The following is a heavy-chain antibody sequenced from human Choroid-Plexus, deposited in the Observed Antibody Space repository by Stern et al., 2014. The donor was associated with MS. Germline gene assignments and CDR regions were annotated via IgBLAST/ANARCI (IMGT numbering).Heavy chain of an antibody. CDR1: GYIFTGYY. J-gene: IGHJ6*02. D-gene: IGHD3-3*01. CDR3: ARDQRGITIFGVVTDYYYLGMDV. Sequence: QLVQSGGEVKKPGASVKGSCKTSGYIFTGYYIHWVRQAPGQGLEWMAWTNPNTGGQKYAQEFQGRGTMSRDPSISTAYVELSSLTSDDTAVYYCARDQRGITIFGVVTDYYYLGMDVWGQGTTVTVSS. V-gene: IGHV1-2*02. CDR2: TNPNTGGQ.